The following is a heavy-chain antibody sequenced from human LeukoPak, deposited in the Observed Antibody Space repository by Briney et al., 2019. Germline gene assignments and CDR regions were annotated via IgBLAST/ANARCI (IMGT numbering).Heavy chain of an antibody. J-gene: IGHJ4*02. V-gene: IGHV4-34*01. CDR1: GGSFSGYY. CDR2: INHSGST. CDR3: ARRGANWALR. D-gene: IGHD7-27*01. Sequence: PSETLSLTCAVYGGSFSGYYWSWIRQPPGKGLEWIGEINHSGSTNHNPSLKSRVTISVGTSKNQFSLKLSSVTAADTAVYYCARRGANWALRWGQGTLVTVSS.